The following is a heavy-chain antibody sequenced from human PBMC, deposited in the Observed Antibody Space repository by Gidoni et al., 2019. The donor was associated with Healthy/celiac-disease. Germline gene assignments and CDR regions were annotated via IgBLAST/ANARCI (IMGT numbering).Heavy chain of an antibody. CDR1: GFTFSNYG. V-gene: IGHV3-30*03. CDR3: AMPLAAAGGISFQH. CDR2: ISYDGSNK. D-gene: IGHD6-13*01. Sequence: QVQLVESGGGVVQPGRSLRLSCAASGFTFSNYGMHWVCQAPGKGLEWVAVISYDGSNKYYADSVKGRFTISRDNSKNTLYLQMNSLRAEDTAVYYCAMPLAAAGGISFQHWGQGTLVTVSS. J-gene: IGHJ1*01.